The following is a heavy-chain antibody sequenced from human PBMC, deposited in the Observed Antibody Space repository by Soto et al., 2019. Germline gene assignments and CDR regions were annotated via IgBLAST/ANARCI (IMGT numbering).Heavy chain of an antibody. D-gene: IGHD6-25*01. J-gene: IGHJ4*02. Sequence: AETLSLTCAVYGGSLSGYYWSWIRQPPGKGLEWIGEIDNRGNTQYNPSLKSRVTLSADASKSQFSLKTNSMTAADTAVYYCARPGVAAAGNFDSWGPGTLVTVS. CDR3: ARPGVAAAGNFDS. V-gene: IGHV4-34*01. CDR2: IDNRGNT. CDR1: GGSLSGYY.